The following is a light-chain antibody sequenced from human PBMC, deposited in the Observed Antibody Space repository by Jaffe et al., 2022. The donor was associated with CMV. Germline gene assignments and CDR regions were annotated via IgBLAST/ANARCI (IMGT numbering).Light chain of an antibody. J-gene: IGLJ2*01. CDR3: GTWDSSLKAVV. V-gene: IGLV1-51*02. Sequence: QSVLTQPPSVSAAPGQKVTISCSGSSSNIGRNYVSWYQQLPGTAPKLLIYENNKRPSGIPDRLSGSKSGTSATLGITGLQTGDEADYYCGTWDSSLKAVVFGGGTKLTVL. CDR1: SSNIGRNY. CDR2: ENN.